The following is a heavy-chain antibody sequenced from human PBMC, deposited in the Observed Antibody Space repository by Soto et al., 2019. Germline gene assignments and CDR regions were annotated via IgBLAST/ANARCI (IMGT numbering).Heavy chain of an antibody. CDR2: IIPILGIA. V-gene: IGHV1-69*02. CDR3: ATAKSPGLLRYFDWLSSDPYYFDY. D-gene: IGHD3-9*01. Sequence: SVXVSCKASGGTFSSYTISWVRQAPGQGLEWMGRIIPILGIANYAQKFQGRVTITADKSTSTAYMELSSLRSEDTAVYYCATAKSPGLLRYFDWLSSDPYYFDYWGQGTLVTVSS. CDR1: GGTFSSYT. J-gene: IGHJ4*02.